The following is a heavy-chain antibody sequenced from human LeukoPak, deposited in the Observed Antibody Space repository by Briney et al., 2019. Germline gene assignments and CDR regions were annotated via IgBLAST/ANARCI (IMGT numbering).Heavy chain of an antibody. J-gene: IGHJ5*02. CDR2: SNSDGSVR. CDR3: ARDPSVNNAIGYNWFDH. V-gene: IGHV3-74*01. Sequence: TGGSLRLSCAASGFGFIRHWMHWVRQAPGKGLVWVSRSNSDGSVRNYADSVEGRFIISRDNAKNTLYLQMNNLGVEDTAVYFCARDPSVNNAIGYNWFDHWGQGALVTVSS. D-gene: IGHD2/OR15-2a*01. CDR1: GFGFIRHW.